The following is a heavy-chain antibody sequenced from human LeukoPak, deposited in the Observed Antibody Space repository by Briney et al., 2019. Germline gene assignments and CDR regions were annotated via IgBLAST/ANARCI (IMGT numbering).Heavy chain of an antibody. J-gene: IGHJ4*02. D-gene: IGHD3-22*01. CDR2: ISSSSRYI. V-gene: IGHV3-21*04. Sequence: GGSLRLSCVASGFTFSSYSLNWVRQAPGKGLEWVSSISSSSRYIYYADSVKGRFTISRDNSKNTLYLQMNSLRAEDTAVYYCAKVYYDSSGSNYFDYWGQGTLVTVSS. CDR3: AKVYYDSSGSNYFDY. CDR1: GFTFSSYS.